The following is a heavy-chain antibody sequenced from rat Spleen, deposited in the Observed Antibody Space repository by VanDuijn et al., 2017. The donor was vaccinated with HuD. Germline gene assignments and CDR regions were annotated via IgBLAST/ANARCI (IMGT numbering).Heavy chain of an antibody. Sequence: QVQLKESGPGLVKPSLTLSLTCTVSGFSLSNYGVFWVRQPPGKGLEWMGVIWGNGNANYNSALKSRLSISRDTSKSQVFLKMNNLQPEDTAMYFCARSDFSSPYYFDYWGQGVMVTVSS. V-gene: IGHV2S61*01. CDR1: GFSLSNYG. CDR2: IWGNGNA. D-gene: IGHD1-2*01. J-gene: IGHJ2*01. CDR3: ARSDFSSPYYFDY.